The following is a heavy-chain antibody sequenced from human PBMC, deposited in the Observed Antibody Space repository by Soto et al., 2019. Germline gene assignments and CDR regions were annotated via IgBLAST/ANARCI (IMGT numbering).Heavy chain of an antibody. CDR2: ISGSGGST. CDR3: AKLQHPDPALDWFDP. J-gene: IGHJ5*02. D-gene: IGHD1-1*01. Sequence: GGSLRLSCEASGVTFSSYAMSWVRQAPGKGLEWVSAISGSGGSTYYADSVKGRFTISRDNSKNTLYLQMNSLRAEDTAVYYCAKLQHPDPALDWFDPWGQGTLVTVSS. V-gene: IGHV3-23*01. CDR1: GVTFSSYA.